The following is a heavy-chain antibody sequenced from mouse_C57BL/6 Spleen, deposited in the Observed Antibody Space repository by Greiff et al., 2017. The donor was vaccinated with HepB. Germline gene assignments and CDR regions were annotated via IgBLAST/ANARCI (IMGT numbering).Heavy chain of an antibody. Sequence: VQLQQSGAELVRPGASVTLSCKASGYTFTDYEMHWVKQTPVHGLEWIGAIDPETGGTAYNQKFKGKAILTADKSSSTAYMELRSLTSEDSAVYYCTRARRGDITTAPYYFDYWGQGTTLTVSS. D-gene: IGHD1-1*01. V-gene: IGHV1-15*01. CDR2: IDPETGGT. CDR3: TRARRGDITTAPYYFDY. J-gene: IGHJ2*01. CDR1: GYTFTDYE.